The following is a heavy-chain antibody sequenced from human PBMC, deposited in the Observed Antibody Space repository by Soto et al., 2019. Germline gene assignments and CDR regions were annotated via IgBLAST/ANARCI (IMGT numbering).Heavy chain of an antibody. V-gene: IGHV4-4*02. CDR2: IYYSGTT. CDR3: AAVSGGCSRTTCQIDP. CDR1: SGSISTNYW. Sequence: PSETLSLTCAVSSGSISTNYWWTWVRQSPGKGLEWIGEIYYSGTTNYSPSLKNRVTMSVDKSKNQFSLKLTSVTAADTAVYYCAAVSGGCSRTTCQIDPWGQGTLVTVSS. J-gene: IGHJ5*02. D-gene: IGHD2-2*01.